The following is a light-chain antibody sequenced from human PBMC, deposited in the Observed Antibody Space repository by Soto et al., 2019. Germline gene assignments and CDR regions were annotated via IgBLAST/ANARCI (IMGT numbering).Light chain of an antibody. CDR3: QQLNSFPPT. V-gene: IGKV1-9*01. J-gene: IGKJ1*01. Sequence: DIQLTQSPSFLSASIGDRVTITCRASQGISTYLTWYQQKPGKAPKLLIYGASTLQSGVPSRFSGSGSGTEFTLTISSLQPEDFATYFCQQLNSFPPTFGQGNKVEIK. CDR2: GAS. CDR1: QGISTY.